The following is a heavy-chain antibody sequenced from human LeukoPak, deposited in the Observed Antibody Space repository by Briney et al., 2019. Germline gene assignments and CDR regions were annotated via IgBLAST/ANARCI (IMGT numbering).Heavy chain of an antibody. Sequence: GGSLRLSCAASGFAFSSYEMNWVRQAPGKGLEWVSYISSSGSTIYYADSVKGRFTISRDNAKNSLYLQMNSLRAEDTAVYYCATYYGDYDYWGQGTLVTVSS. J-gene: IGHJ4*02. CDR2: ISSSGSTI. D-gene: IGHD4-17*01. V-gene: IGHV3-48*03. CDR3: ATYYGDYDY. CDR1: GFAFSSYE.